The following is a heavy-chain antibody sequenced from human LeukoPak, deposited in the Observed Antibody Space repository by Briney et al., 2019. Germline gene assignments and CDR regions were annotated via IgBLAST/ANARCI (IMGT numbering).Heavy chain of an antibody. Sequence: GGSLRLFCTVSGFTDSSNSMSWVRQAPGKGLEWVSFLYSDNTHYSDSVKGRFTISRDNSKNALYLHMNSLRAEDTAVYYRARRAGAYSHPYDYWGQGTLVTVSS. CDR2: LYSDNT. J-gene: IGHJ4*02. V-gene: IGHV3-53*01. CDR1: GFTDSSNS. CDR3: ARRAGAYSHPYDY. D-gene: IGHD4/OR15-4a*01.